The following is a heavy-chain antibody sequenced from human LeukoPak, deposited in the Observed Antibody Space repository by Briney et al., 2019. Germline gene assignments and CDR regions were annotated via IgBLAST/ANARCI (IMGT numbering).Heavy chain of an antibody. D-gene: IGHD3-10*01. J-gene: IGHJ6*02. CDR3: ATIGRLGPLKNYSGMDV. V-gene: IGHV4-34*01. CDR2: INHSGST. Sequence: PSETLSLTCAVYGGSFSDYYWTRIRQPPGKGLEWIGDINHSGSTNYNPSLKSRVTISVDTSKNQFSLKLSSVTAADTAVYYCATIGRLGPLKNYSGMDVWGQGTTVTVSS. CDR1: GGSFSDYY.